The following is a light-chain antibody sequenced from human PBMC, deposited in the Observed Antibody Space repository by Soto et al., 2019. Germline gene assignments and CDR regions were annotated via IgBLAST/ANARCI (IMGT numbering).Light chain of an antibody. CDR2: GNS. Sequence: QSVLTQPPSVSGAPGQRVTISCTGSSSNIGAGYDVHWYQQLPGTAPKFLIYGNSNRPSGVPDRFSGSKSGTSASLAITGLQAEDEADYYCQSYDSRLSGVVFGGGTKVTVL. V-gene: IGLV1-40*01. CDR1: SSNIGAGYD. CDR3: QSYDSRLSGVV. J-gene: IGLJ2*01.